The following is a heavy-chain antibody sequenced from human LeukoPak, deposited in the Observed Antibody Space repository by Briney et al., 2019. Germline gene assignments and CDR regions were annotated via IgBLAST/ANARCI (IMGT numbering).Heavy chain of an antibody. CDR1: GGSTSSDY. Sequence: TSETLSLTCTVSGGSTSSDYWSWIRQPPGKGLEWIGCIYYSGSTNYNPSLKSRVTISVDTSKNQFSLKLSSVTAADTAVYYCASHYCSSTSCLPDAFDIWGQGTMVTVSS. J-gene: IGHJ3*02. CDR2: IYYSGST. V-gene: IGHV4-59*08. CDR3: ASHYCSSTSCLPDAFDI. D-gene: IGHD2-2*01.